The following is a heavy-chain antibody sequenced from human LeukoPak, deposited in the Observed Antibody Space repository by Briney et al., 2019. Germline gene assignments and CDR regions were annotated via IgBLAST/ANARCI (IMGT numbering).Heavy chain of an antibody. CDR3: ARHGSYGSGNYYNAPIDY. J-gene: IGHJ4*02. Sequence: SETLSLTCTVSGGSISSSSYYWGWIRQPPGKWLEWIGSIYYSGSTYYNPSLKSRVTISVDTSKNQFSLKLSSVTASDTAVYYCARHGSYGSGNYYNAPIDYWGQGTLVTVSS. CDR1: GGSISSSSYY. CDR2: IYYSGST. D-gene: IGHD3-10*01. V-gene: IGHV4-39*01.